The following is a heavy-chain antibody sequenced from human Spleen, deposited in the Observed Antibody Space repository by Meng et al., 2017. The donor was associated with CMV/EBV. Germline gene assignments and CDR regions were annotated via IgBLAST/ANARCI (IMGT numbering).Heavy chain of an antibody. J-gene: IGHJ6*02. Sequence: SETLFTCTVSGGSVSSGSFYWSWVRQPPGKGLEWIGHIYYSGSTNYNPSLKSRVSMSVDTSTNQFSLRLNSVTAADTAVYYCARDRGRVGASADHYYGMDVWGQGTTVTVSS. D-gene: IGHD1-26*01. CDR3: ARDRGRVGASADHYYGMDV. CDR2: IYYSGST. V-gene: IGHV4-61*01. CDR1: GGSVSSGSFY.